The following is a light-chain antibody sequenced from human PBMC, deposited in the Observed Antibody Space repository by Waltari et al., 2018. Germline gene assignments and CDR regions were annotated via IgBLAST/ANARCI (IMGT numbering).Light chain of an antibody. CDR1: SSDIGDYNF. Sequence: QSALTQPASVSGSPGQSITISCTGTSSDIGDYNFVSWYQQPPGKAPTLMIYDVSYRPSGVSNRFSGSKSGNTASLTISGLQPDDEADYFCSSYASGTVMFGGGTKLTVL. CDR2: DVS. J-gene: IGLJ3*02. CDR3: SSYASGTVM. V-gene: IGLV2-14*03.